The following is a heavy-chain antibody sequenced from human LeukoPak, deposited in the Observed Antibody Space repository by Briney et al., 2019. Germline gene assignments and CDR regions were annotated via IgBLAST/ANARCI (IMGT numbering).Heavy chain of an antibody. Sequence: GGSLRLSCAASGFTFSSYAVHWVRQAPGKGLEWVAVISYDGSNKYYADSVKGRFTISRDNSKNTLYLQMNSLRAEDTAVYYCAREAYGGNSFDYWGQGTLVTVSS. CDR2: ISYDGSNK. CDR1: GFTFSSYA. CDR3: AREAYGGNSFDY. D-gene: IGHD4-23*01. V-gene: IGHV3-30-3*01. J-gene: IGHJ4*02.